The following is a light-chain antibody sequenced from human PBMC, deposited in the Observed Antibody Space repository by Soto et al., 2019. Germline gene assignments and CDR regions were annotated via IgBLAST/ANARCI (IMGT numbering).Light chain of an antibody. Sequence: QLVLTQPPSVSGAPGQRLTISCTGSSSNIGAGYDVHWYQQLPGTAPKLLIYGNSNRPSGVPDRFSGSKSGTSASLAITGLQAEDEADYYCQSYDSSLSGSNVFGTGTKLTVL. CDR2: GNS. CDR3: QSYDSSLSGSNV. V-gene: IGLV1-40*01. J-gene: IGLJ1*01. CDR1: SSNIGAGYD.